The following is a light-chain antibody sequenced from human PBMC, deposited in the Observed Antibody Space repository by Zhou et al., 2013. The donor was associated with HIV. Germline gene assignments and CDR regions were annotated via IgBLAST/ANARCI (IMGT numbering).Light chain of an antibody. CDR2: DAS. CDR1: QSVSSSY. V-gene: IGKV3-20*01. CDR3: QQYGSSPQT. J-gene: IGKJ2*01. Sequence: EVVLTQSPGTLSLSPGERATLSCRASQSVSSSYLAWYQQKPGQAPRLFIYDASNRATGIPARFSGSGSGTDFTLTISRLEPEDFAVYYCQQYGSSPQTFGQGTRLEIK.